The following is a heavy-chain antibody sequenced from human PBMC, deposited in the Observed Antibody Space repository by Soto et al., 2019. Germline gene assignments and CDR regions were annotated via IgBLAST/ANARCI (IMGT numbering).Heavy chain of an antibody. CDR1: GGTFSSYA. V-gene: IGHV1-69*01. D-gene: IGHD3-22*01. Sequence: QVQLVQSGAEVKKPGSSVKVSCKASGGTFSSYAISWVRQAPGQGLEWMGGIIPIFGTANYAQKFQGRVAITADESTSTAYRELSSLRSEDTAVYYCARSRVTDYYDRSAFDIWGQGTMVTVSS. J-gene: IGHJ3*02. CDR3: ARSRVTDYYDRSAFDI. CDR2: IIPIFGTA.